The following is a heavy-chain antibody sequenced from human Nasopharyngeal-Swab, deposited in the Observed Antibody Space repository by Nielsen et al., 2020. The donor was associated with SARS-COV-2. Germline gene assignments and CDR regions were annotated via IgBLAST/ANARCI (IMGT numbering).Heavy chain of an antibody. CDR1: GGSISSSSYY. D-gene: IGHD6-19*01. V-gene: IGHV4-39*01. J-gene: IGHJ3*01. CDR3: ARLTVSSSGISSGAFDL. Sequence: SETLSLTCTVSGGSISSSSYYWGWIRQPPGKGLEWIGSIYYSGSTYYNPSLKSRVTISVDTSKNQFSLKLSSVTAADTAVYYCARLTVSSSGISSGAFDLWGQGTMVTVSS. CDR2: IYYSGST.